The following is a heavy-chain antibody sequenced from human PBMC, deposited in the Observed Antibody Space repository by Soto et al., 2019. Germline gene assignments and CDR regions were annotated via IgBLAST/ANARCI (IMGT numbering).Heavy chain of an antibody. J-gene: IGHJ4*02. CDR3: ARAGQYYDSSGYVN. Sequence: QVKLVQSGTEVKKPGASLKVSCKASGYSFATSGISWVRQAPGQGLEWMGWISVYNGNTTYDQKLHDRVTMTTDTSTTTAYLELRSLRSDDTAVYYCARAGQYYDSSGYVNWGQGTLVTVSS. CDR2: ISVYNGNT. V-gene: IGHV1-18*01. D-gene: IGHD3-22*01. CDR1: GYSFATSG.